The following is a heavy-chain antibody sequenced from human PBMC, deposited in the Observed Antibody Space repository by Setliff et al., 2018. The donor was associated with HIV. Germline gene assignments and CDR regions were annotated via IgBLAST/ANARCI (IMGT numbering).Heavy chain of an antibody. J-gene: IGHJ6*03. D-gene: IGHD4-17*01. CDR1: VFTFGDFC. V-gene: IGHV3-48*01. CDR3: ARGPTTVTNYYYYYMDV. Sequence: GESLKISCETSVFTFGDFCMNWVRPAPGKGLEWISYISSKRTSIYYADSVKGRFTISRDKDRNSLYLQMNGLRAEDTAVYYCARGPTTVTNYYYYYMDVWGKGTTVTVSS. CDR2: ISSKRTSI.